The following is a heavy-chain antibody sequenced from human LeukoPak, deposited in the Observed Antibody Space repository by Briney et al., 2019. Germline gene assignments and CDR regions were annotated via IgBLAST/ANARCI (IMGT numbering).Heavy chain of an antibody. CDR1: GYTFTSYG. CDR2: INPSGGST. J-gene: IGHJ4*02. Sequence: ASVKVSCKASGYTFTSYGISWVRQAPGQGLEWMGIINPSGGSTSYAQKFQGRVTMTRDTSTSTVYMELSSLRSEDTAVYYCARDWQQLVKVGDYWGQGTLVTVSS. V-gene: IGHV1-46*01. D-gene: IGHD6-13*01. CDR3: ARDWQQLVKVGDY.